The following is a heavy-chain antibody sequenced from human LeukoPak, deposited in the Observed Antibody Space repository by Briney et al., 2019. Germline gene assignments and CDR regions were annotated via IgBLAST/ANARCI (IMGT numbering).Heavy chain of an antibody. CDR1: GFTFSSYW. Sequence: GGSLRLSCAASGFTFSSYWMSWVRQAPGLGLEWVANIKQDGSEKYYVDSAKGRFTISRDNAKNSLYLQMNSLRAEDTAVYYCARSYYGSGSYYYYYYGMDVWGQGTTVTVSS. D-gene: IGHD3-10*01. V-gene: IGHV3-7*01. CDR2: IKQDGSEK. CDR3: ARSYYGSGSYYYYYYGMDV. J-gene: IGHJ6*02.